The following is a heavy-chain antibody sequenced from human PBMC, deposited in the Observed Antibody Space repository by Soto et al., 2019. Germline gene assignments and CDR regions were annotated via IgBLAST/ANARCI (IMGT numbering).Heavy chain of an antibody. Sequence: SETLSLTCAVPGYSISSGYYWGWNRQPPGKGLEWIGSIYHSGSTYYNPSLKSRVTISVDTSKNQFSLKLSSVTAADTAVYYCARDLTLDVWGQGTTVTVSS. V-gene: IGHV4-38-2*02. CDR2: IYHSGST. CDR3: ARDLTLDV. J-gene: IGHJ6*02. CDR1: GYSISSGYY.